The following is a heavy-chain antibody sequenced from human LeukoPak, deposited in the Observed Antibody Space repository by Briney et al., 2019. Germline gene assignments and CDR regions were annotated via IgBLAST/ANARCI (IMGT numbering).Heavy chain of an antibody. J-gene: IGHJ5*02. CDR2: FDPEDGET. Sequence: ASVRVSCTVSGYTLTELSMHWVRQAPGKGLEWMGGFDPEDGETIYAQKFQGRVTMTEDTSTDTAYMELSSLRSEDTAVYYCATGPSGWFDPWGQGTLVTVSS. CDR1: GYTLTELS. D-gene: IGHD6-25*01. V-gene: IGHV1-24*01. CDR3: ATGPSGWFDP.